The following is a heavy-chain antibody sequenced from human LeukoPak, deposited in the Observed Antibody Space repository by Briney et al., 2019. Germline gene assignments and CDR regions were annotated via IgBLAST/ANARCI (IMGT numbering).Heavy chain of an antibody. CDR2: IEHRGNT. CDR1: GESFSNHY. V-gene: IGHV4-34*01. Sequence: SETLSLSCVVNGESFSNHYWTWIRQSPGKGLEWIGEIEHRGNTNSNPSLKSRVTISVDTSKNEFSLKLKSVTAADTAVFYCARGRGVAARRGFDFWGQGTLVTVSS. D-gene: IGHD6-6*01. J-gene: IGHJ4*02. CDR3: ARGRGVAARRGFDF.